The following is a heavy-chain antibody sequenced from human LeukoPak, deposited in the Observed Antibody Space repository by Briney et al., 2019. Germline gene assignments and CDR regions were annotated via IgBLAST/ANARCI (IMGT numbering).Heavy chain of an antibody. CDR3: ARERYDILTGYHNFDY. Sequence: SETLSLTCTVSGGSISSYYWSWTRQPPGKGLEWIGYIYYSGSTNYNPSLKSRVTISVDTSKNQFSLKLSSVTAADTAVYYCARERYDILTGYHNFDYWGQGTLVTVSS. CDR1: GGSISSYY. J-gene: IGHJ4*02. D-gene: IGHD3-9*01. V-gene: IGHV4-59*01. CDR2: IYYSGST.